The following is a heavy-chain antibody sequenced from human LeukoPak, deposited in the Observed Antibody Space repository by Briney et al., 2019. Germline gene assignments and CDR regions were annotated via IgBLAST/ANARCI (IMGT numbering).Heavy chain of an antibody. V-gene: IGHV3-7*01. J-gene: IGHJ4*02. CDR1: GFTFSSYW. CDR3: ARDSEMVETGPFAY. D-gene: IGHD5-24*01. Sequence: GGSLRLSCAASGFTFSSYWMSWVRQAPGKGLEWVANIKQDGSEKYYVDSVKGRFTISRDNAKNSLYLQMNSLRAEDTAVYYCARDSEMVETGPFAYWGQGTLVTVSS. CDR2: IKQDGSEK.